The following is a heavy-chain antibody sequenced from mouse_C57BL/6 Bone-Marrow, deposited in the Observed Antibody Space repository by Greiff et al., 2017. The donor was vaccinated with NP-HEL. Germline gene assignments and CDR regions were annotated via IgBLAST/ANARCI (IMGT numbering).Heavy chain of an antibody. D-gene: IGHD5-1*01. CDR1: GFSLTSYG. J-gene: IGHJ1*03. V-gene: IGHV2-2*01. Sequence: QVQLKESGPGLVQPSQSLSITCTVSGFSLTSYGVHWVRQSPGKGLEWLGVIWSGGSTDYNAAFISRLSISKDNSKSQVFFKMNSLQADDTAIYYCARNVYLYWYFDVWGTGTTVTVSS. CDR3: ARNVYLYWYFDV. CDR2: IWSGGST.